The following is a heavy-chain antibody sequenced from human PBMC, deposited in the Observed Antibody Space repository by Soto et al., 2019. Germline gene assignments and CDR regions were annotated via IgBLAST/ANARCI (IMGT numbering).Heavy chain of an antibody. Sequence: LSLTCAVSGYSISSGYYWGWIRQPPGKGLEWIGSIYHSGSTYYNPSLKSRVTISVDTSKNQFSLKLSSVTAADTAVYYCARSGGDYSGYVDAFDYWGPGTLVTVSS. CDR2: IYHSGST. CDR3: ARSGGDYSGYVDAFDY. D-gene: IGHD5-12*01. J-gene: IGHJ4*02. V-gene: IGHV4-38-2*01. CDR1: GYSISSGYY.